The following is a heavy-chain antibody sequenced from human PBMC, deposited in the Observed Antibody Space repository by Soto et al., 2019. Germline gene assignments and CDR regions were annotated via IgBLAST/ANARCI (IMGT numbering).Heavy chain of an antibody. J-gene: IGHJ6*04. CDR2: IYYSGST. CDR1: GGSISSSSYY. Sequence: PSETLSLTCTVSGGSISSSSYYWGWIRQPPGKGLEWIGSIYYSGSTYYNPSLKSRVNIFVDTSKNQFSLKLSSVTAADTAVYYFPRHPSLGRQSTIFPSTYVMDVWGKGTTVTVPS. CDR3: PRHPSLGRQSTIFPSTYVMDV. V-gene: IGHV4-39*01. D-gene: IGHD3-9*01.